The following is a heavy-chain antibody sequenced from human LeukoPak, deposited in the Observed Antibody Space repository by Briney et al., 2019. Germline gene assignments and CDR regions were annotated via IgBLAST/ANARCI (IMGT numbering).Heavy chain of an antibody. CDR2: ISSSRSYI. D-gene: IGHD4-17*01. V-gene: IGHV3-21*01. CDR1: GFTFSSYS. Sequence: PGGSLRLSCAASGFTFSSYSMNWVRQAPGKGLEWVSSISSSRSYIYYADSVRGRFTISRDNAKNSLYLQKNSLRAEDTAVYYCARARRTTVNWFDPWGQGTLVTVSS. CDR3: ARARRTTVNWFDP. J-gene: IGHJ5*02.